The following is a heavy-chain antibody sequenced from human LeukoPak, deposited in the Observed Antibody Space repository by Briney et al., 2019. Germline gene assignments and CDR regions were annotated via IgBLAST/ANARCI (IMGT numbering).Heavy chain of an antibody. CDR1: GGSISSYY. Sequence: SETLSLTCTVSGGSISSYYWSWIRQPPGKGLEWIGYIYYSGSTNYNPSLKSRVTISVDTSKNQFSLKLSSVTAADTAVYYCARQGLDCGGDCYIDYWGQGTLVTVSS. CDR2: IYYSGST. CDR3: ARQGLDCGGDCYIDY. D-gene: IGHD2-21*02. V-gene: IGHV4-59*08. J-gene: IGHJ4*02.